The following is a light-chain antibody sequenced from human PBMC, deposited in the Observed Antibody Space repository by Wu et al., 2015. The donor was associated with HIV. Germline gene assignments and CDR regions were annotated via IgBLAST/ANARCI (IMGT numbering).Light chain of an antibody. J-gene: IGKJ1*01. CDR3: QHYSNSQWT. V-gene: IGKV3-20*01. CDR2: GAS. Sequence: GERRHPLLQGQSESKYSQLTPRYRQTPGQPPRLLIYGASSRATAIPDRFSGSGSGTDFTLTISRLEPEDFAVYYCQHYSNSQWTFGQGTKVEIK. CDR1: ESKYSQ.